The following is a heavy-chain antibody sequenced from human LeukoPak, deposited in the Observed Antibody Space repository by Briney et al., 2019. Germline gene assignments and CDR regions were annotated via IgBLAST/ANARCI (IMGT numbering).Heavy chain of an antibody. CDR2: IYLGDSDT. Sequence: GESLRISCKGSGYSFTSYWIGWVRQMLGKGLEWMGIIYLGDSDTRYSPSFQGQVTISADKSISTAYLQWSSLKASDTAMYYCARGTGVRYCSNGVCYTSDYWGQGTLVTVSS. CDR1: GYSFTSYW. D-gene: IGHD2-8*01. CDR3: ARGTGVRYCSNGVCYTSDY. J-gene: IGHJ4*02. V-gene: IGHV5-51*01.